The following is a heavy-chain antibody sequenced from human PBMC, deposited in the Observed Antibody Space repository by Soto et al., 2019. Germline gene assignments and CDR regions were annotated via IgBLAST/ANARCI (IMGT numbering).Heavy chain of an antibody. CDR3: ARGPFSGYYMDV. V-gene: IGHV3-48*01. CDR1: GFTFSSYS. Sequence: GGSLSLSCAASGFTFSSYSMNWVRQAPGKGLEWVSYISSSSSTIYYADSVKGRFTISTDNAKNSLYLQMNSLRAEDTAVYYCARGPFSGYYMDVWGKGTTVTVSS. J-gene: IGHJ6*03. D-gene: IGHD1-26*01. CDR2: ISSSSSTI.